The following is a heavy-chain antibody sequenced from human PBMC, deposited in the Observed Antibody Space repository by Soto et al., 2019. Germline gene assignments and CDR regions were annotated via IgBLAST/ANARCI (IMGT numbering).Heavy chain of an antibody. CDR1: GYTFTNYF. J-gene: IGHJ4*02. CDR2: ISAYNGNT. Sequence: ASVKVSCKTSGYTFTNYFIHWVRQAPGQRLEWMGWISAYNGNTIYAQKVQGRVTMTTDTSTSTAYMELRSLRSDDTAVYYCARDGDISPLWFDYWGQGTLVTVSS. V-gene: IGHV1-18*04. CDR3: ARDGDISPLWFDY. D-gene: IGHD3-9*01.